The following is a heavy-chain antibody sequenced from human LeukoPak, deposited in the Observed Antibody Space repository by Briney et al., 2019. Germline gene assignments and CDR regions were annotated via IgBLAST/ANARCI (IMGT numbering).Heavy chain of an antibody. V-gene: IGHV4-34*01. CDR2: IKHSGST. Sequence: SETLSLTCAVYGVSFSGYDWSWIRQPPGKGLEWMGEIKHSGSTNYNPSPKRRGTISLETTKNKTSLQLSCVPGADMAVYYCARRNVLTEGEAFDVWGQETMVSVS. D-gene: IGHD3-9*01. J-gene: IGHJ3*01. CDR3: ARRNVLTEGEAFDV. CDR1: GVSFSGYD.